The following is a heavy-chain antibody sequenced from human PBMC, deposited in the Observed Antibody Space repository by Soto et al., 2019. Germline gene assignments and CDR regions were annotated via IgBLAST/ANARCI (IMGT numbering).Heavy chain of an antibody. CDR2: IYYSGST. J-gene: IGHJ6*02. Sequence: SETLSLTCTVSGGSISSGGYYWSWIRQHPGKGLEWIGYIYYSGSTYYNPSLKSRVTISVDTSKNQFSLKLSSVTAADTAVYYCARTPDTAMVKYGMDVWGQGTTVTVSS. CDR1: GGSISSGGYY. CDR3: ARTPDTAMVKYGMDV. D-gene: IGHD5-18*01. V-gene: IGHV4-31*03.